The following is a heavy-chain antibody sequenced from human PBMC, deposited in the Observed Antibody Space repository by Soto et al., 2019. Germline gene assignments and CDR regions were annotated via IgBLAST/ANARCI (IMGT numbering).Heavy chain of an antibody. D-gene: IGHD6-13*01. CDR1: GGSFSGYY. Sequence: PSETLSLTCAVYGGSFSGYYWSWIRQPPGKGLEWIGEINHSGSTNYNPSLKSRVTISVDTSKNQFSLKLSSVTAADTAVYYCARGKRQQLVSLYYYYGMDVWGQGTTVTVSS. V-gene: IGHV4-34*01. J-gene: IGHJ6*02. CDR2: INHSGST. CDR3: ARGKRQQLVSLYYYYGMDV.